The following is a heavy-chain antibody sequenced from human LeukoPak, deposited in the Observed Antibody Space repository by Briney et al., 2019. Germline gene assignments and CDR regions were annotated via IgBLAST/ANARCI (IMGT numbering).Heavy chain of an antibody. V-gene: IGHV4-4*07. Sequence: SETLSLTCTVSGGSITSYYWSWIRQPAGKGLEWTGHFYTSGSTNYNPSLKSRVTMSVDTSKNQFSLKLSSVTAADTAVYYCARTPIMSSAPFDYWGQGTLVTVSS. CDR2: FYTSGST. CDR3: ARTPIMSSAPFDY. J-gene: IGHJ4*02. D-gene: IGHD3-16*01. CDR1: GGSITSYY.